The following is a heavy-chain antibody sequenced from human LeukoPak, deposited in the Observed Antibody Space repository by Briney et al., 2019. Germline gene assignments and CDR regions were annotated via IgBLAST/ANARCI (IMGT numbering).Heavy chain of an antibody. D-gene: IGHD2-15*01. CDR2: IYHSGST. J-gene: IGHJ4*02. CDR1: GYSISSGYY. V-gene: IGHV4-38-2*01. CDR3: ASQRYCSGGSCYPLDY. Sequence: SETLSLTCAVSGYSISSGYYWGWIRQPPGTGLEWIGSIYHSGSTYYNPSLKSRVTISVDTSKNQFSLKLSSVTAADTAVYYCASQRYCSGGSCYPLDYWGQGTLVTVSS.